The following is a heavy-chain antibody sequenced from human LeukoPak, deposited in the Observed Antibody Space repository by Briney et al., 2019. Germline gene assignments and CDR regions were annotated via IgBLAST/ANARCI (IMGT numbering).Heavy chain of an antibody. J-gene: IGHJ4*02. CDR3: ARVGWGIAARHLSY. Sequence: PSETLSLTCAVSGGSLSGYYWTWIRQPPGKGLEWIGEINHSGSTNYNPSLKSRVTISVDTSRKQFFLRLSSVTAADTAVYYCARVGWGIAARHLSYWGQGTLVTVSS. CDR2: INHSGST. D-gene: IGHD6-6*01. V-gene: IGHV4-34*01. CDR1: GGSLSGYY.